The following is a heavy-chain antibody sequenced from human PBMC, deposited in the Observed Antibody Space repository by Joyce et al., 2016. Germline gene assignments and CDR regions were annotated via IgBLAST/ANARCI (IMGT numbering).Heavy chain of an antibody. CDR3: AKSSGSGSTYYFDH. D-gene: IGHD3-10*01. CDR2: ISMTGGST. J-gene: IGHJ4*02. CDR1: GFTLGNYA. V-gene: IGHV3-23*01. Sequence: EVQLLESGGGLVQPGGSLRLSCAASGFTLGNYAMSWVRQTPRKGLEWVSAISMTGGSTYYADPVKGRFTISRDNSRNTLFLQLNSLRAEDMAIYYCAKSSGSGSTYYFDHWGQGTLVTVSS.